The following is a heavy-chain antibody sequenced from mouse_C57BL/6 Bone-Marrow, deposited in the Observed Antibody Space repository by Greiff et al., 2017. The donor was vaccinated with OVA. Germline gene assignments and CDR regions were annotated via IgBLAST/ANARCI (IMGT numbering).Heavy chain of an antibody. CDR2: IYPSDSET. V-gene: IGHV1-61*01. CDR3: ARGAYGSSYYFDY. D-gene: IGHD1-1*01. Sequence: QVQLQQPGAELVRPGSSVKLSCKASGYTFTSYWMDWVKQRPGQGLEWIGNIYPSDSETHYNQKFKDKATLTVDKSSSTAYMQLSSLTSEDSAVYYSARGAYGSSYYFDYWGQGTTLTVSS. J-gene: IGHJ2*01. CDR1: GYTFTSYW.